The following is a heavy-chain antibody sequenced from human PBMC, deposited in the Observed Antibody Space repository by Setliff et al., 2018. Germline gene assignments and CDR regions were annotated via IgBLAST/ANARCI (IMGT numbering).Heavy chain of an antibody. CDR3: ARLGGQLGQTRSNYYYYYYMDV. J-gene: IGHJ6*03. Sequence: GGSLRLSCVASGFTFSRYWMSWVRQAPGKGLEWVANIKEDGSEKYYVDSVKGRFTMSRDNAKNSLYLQMNSLGVEDTAVFYCARLGGQLGQTRSNYYYYYYMDVWGKGTTVTVSS. CDR2: IKEDGSEK. V-gene: IGHV3-7*01. D-gene: IGHD6-6*01. CDR1: GFTFSRYW.